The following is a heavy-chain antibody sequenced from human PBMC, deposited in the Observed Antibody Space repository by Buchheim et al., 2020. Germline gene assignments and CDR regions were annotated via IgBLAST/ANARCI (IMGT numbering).Heavy chain of an antibody. CDR1: GGSFSGYY. CDR2: INHSGST. CDR3: ARGLVDLLWFRERGSWFDP. D-gene: IGHD3-10*01. Sequence: QVQLQQWGAGLLKPSETLSLTCAVYGGSFSGYYWSWIRQPPGKGLEWIGEINHSGSTNYNPSLKSRVTISVDTSKNQFSLKLSSVTAADTAVYYCARGLVDLLWFRERGSWFDPWGQGTL. V-gene: IGHV4-34*01. J-gene: IGHJ5*02.